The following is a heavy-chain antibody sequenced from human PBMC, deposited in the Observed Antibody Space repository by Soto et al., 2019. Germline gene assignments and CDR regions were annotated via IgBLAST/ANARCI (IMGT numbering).Heavy chain of an antibody. CDR2: ISGSGGST. D-gene: IGHD4-17*01. J-gene: IGHJ4*02. CDR3: AKDPTLLYGASDY. V-gene: IGHV3-23*01. CDR1: GVTFSSYA. Sequence: PVGSLRLSCAASGVTFSSYAMSWVRQAPGKGLEWVSAISGSGGSTYYADSVKGRFTISRDNSKNTLYLQMNSLRAEDTAVYYCAKDPTLLYGASDYWGQGTLVTVSS.